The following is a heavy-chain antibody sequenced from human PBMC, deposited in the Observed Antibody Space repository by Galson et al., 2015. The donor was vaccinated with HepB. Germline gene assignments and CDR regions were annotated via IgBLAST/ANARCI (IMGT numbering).Heavy chain of an antibody. V-gene: IGHV6-1*01. CDR2: TYYRSKWYN. D-gene: IGHD7-27*01. J-gene: IGHJ4*02. Sequence: CAISGDSVSSNSAAWNWIRQSPSRGLEWLGRTYYRSKWYNDYAVSVKSRITINPDTPKNQFSLQLNSVTPEDTAVYYCARGKPKTGEIDYWGQGTLVTVSS. CDR1: GDSVSSNSAA. CDR3: ARGKPKTGEIDY.